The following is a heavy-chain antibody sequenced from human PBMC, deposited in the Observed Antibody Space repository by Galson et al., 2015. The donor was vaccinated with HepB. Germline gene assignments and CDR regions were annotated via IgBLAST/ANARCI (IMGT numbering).Heavy chain of an antibody. CDR3: VNSRRGIVESLI. V-gene: IGHV3-64D*06. CDR1: GFTFSSYA. CDR2: ISSNGGST. D-gene: IGHD3-22*01. J-gene: IGHJ3*02. Sequence: SLRLSCAASGFTFSSYAMHWVRQAPGKGLEYVSAISSNGGSTYYADSVKGRFTISRDNSKNTLYLQMSSLRAEDTAVYYCVNSRRGIVESLIWGQGTMVTVSS.